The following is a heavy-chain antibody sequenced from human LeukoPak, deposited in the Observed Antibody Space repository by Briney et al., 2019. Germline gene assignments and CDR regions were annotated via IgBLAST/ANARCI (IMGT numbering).Heavy chain of an antibody. J-gene: IGHJ5*02. CDR1: EFTFSSFE. CDR2: ISGSGITI. CDR3: ARGQSWLDP. V-gene: IGHV3-48*03. Sequence: GGSLRLSCAASEFTFSSFEMNWVRQAPGKGLEWVSFISGSGITIYYADSVKGRFTISRDNAKNSLYLQMNSLRAKDTAVYYCARGQSWLDPWGQGTLLTVSS.